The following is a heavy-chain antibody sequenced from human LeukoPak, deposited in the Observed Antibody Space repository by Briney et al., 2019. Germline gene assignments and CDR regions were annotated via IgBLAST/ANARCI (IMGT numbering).Heavy chain of an antibody. D-gene: IGHD1-14*01. Sequence: GGSLRLSCAASGFTVITNDMTWVRQAPGKGLEWVSVLYSDGNTKYADSVQGRFTIFRDNSKNTLYLEMNSLSPDDTAVYYCARGVEPLAANTLAYWGQGTLVTVSS. V-gene: IGHV3-53*01. CDR3: ARGVEPLAANTLAY. CDR1: GFTVITND. J-gene: IGHJ4*02. CDR2: LYSDGNT.